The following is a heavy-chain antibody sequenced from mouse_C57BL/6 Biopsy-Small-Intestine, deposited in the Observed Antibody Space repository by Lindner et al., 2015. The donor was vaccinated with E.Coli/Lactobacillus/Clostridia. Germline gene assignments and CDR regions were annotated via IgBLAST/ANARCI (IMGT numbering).Heavy chain of an antibody. CDR2: IHPTRGTT. CDR1: IHIHQLL. Sequence: SVKVVLQGIWIHIHQLLYALGATGPSDKGVEWVGVIHPTRGTTSYPQKFQGRVTVTRDTSSSTVYMEVSSLRSEDTAVYYCARDDRGYCRGETCESVIRKETYYGMDVWGQGTTVTVSS. J-gene: IGHJ1*01. V-gene: IGHV1-19*01. D-gene: IGHD1-1*01. CDR3: ARDDRGYCRGETCESVIRKETYYGMDV.